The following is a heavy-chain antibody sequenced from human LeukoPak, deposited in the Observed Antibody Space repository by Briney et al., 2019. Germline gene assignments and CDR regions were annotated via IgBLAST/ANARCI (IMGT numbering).Heavy chain of an antibody. D-gene: IGHD2-15*01. CDR3: ARDPRGPCNGGSCFWYYFDD. CDR1: GFTVSSNY. J-gene: IGHJ4*02. CDR2: LYSGGST. V-gene: IGHV3-53*01. Sequence: PGRSLRLSCAASGFTVSSNYMSWVRQAPGKGLEWVSVLYSGGSTFYADSVKGRFTISRDNAKNTLYLQMNGLRAEDTAVYYCARDPRGPCNGGSCFWYYFDDWGQGTLVTVSS.